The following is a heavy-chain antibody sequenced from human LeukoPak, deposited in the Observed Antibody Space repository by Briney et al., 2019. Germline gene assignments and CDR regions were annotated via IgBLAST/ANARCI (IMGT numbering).Heavy chain of an antibody. CDR3: ARLYSGSYYRWFDP. V-gene: IGHV1-69*13. CDR1: GYTFTGYY. CDR2: IIPIFGTA. Sequence: ASVKVSCKASGYTFTGYYMHWVRQAPGQGLEWMGGIIPIFGTANYAQKFQGRVTITADESTSTAYMELSSLRSEDTAVYYCARLYSGSYYRWFDPWGQGTLVTVSS. D-gene: IGHD1-26*01. J-gene: IGHJ5*02.